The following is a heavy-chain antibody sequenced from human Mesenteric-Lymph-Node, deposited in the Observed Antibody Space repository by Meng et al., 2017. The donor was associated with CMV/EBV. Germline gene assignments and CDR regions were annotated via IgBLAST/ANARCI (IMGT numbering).Heavy chain of an antibody. V-gene: IGHV3-7*03. Sequence: GESLKISCAASGFTFSSTWMGWVRQGPGKGLEWVANIKPDGSENWSTDSVKGRFTISRDNAKNSLYLQMNSLRAEDTALYYCARRTRFLEWSTIYGMDVWGQGTTVTVSS. CDR3: ARRTRFLEWSTIYGMDV. D-gene: IGHD3-3*01. CDR1: GFTFSSTW. J-gene: IGHJ6*02. CDR2: IKPDGSEN.